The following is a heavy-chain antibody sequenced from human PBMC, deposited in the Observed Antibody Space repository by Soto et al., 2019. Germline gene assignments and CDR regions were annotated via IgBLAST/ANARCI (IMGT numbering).Heavy chain of an antibody. J-gene: IGHJ1*01. Sequence: LRLSCAASGFSFSDYAMIWVRQAPGKGLEWVSGLYGSGGGIHYADSVKGRFTISRDNYANSVYLQMNSLRVEDTAVYYCAKDAVSRDGVWLAHDWGQGTVVTVSS. CDR3: AKDAVSRDGVWLAHD. D-gene: IGHD5-12*01. V-gene: IGHV3-23*01. CDR2: LYGSGGGI. CDR1: GFSFSDYA.